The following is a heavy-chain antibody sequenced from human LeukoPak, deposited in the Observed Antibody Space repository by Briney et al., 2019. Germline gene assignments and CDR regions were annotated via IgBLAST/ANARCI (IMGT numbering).Heavy chain of an antibody. CDR3: ARSTGSSRGYYYYYMDV. CDR2: IYHSGST. J-gene: IGHJ6*03. Sequence: SETLSLTCTVSGYSISSGYYWGWIRPPPGKGLEWIGSIYHSGSTYYNPSLKSRVTISVDTSKNQFSLKLSSVTAADTAVYYCARSTGSSRGYYYYYMDVWGKGTTVTISS. D-gene: IGHD6-13*01. V-gene: IGHV4-38-2*02. CDR1: GYSISSGYY.